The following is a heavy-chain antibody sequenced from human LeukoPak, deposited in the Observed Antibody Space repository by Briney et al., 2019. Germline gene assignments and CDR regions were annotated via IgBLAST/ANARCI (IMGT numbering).Heavy chain of an antibody. D-gene: IGHD6-25*01. J-gene: IGHJ4*02. Sequence: SETLSLTCSVSGGSISPYSWSWIRQPPGKGLEWVGYIFYSGVTTYNPSLKSRVSISLDSPKNQFFLRLTSVTAADTAMYYCARAETLAAIYFDFWGQGRLVTVSS. V-gene: IGHV4-59*01. CDR3: ARAETLAAIYFDF. CDR2: IFYSGVT. CDR1: GGSISPYS.